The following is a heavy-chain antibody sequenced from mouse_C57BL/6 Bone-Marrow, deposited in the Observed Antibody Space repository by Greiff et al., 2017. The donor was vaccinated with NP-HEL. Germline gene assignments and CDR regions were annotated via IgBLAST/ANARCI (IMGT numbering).Heavy chain of an antibody. J-gene: IGHJ3*01. CDR1: GYTFTSYW. Sequence: QVQLQQPGAELVRPGTSVKLSCKASGYTFTSYWMHWVKQRPGQGLEWIGVIDPSDSYTNYNQKFKGKATLTVDTSSSTAYMQLSSLTSEDSAVFCSTRVYTLVEWFAYWGQGTLVTVSA. D-gene: IGHD2-2*01. V-gene: IGHV1-59*01. CDR3: TRVYTLVEWFAY. CDR2: IDPSDSYT.